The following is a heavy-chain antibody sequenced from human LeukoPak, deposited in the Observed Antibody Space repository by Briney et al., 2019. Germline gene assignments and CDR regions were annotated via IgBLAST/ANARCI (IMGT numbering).Heavy chain of an antibody. CDR1: GFAFSTYY. V-gene: IGHV3-7*05. J-gene: IGHJ4*02. CDR2: IKQDGGEK. CDR3: ADSNYWYPVDY. Sequence: GGSLRLSCAASGFAFSTYYMSWVRQAPGKGLEWVANIKQDGGEKYYVDAVKGRFTISRDNAKNSLYLQMNSLRAEDTAVYYCADSNYWYPVDYWGQGTQVTVSS. D-gene: IGHD4-11*01.